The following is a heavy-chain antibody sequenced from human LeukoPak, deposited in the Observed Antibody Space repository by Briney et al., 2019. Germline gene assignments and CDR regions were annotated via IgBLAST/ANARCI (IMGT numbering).Heavy chain of an antibody. CDR3: ARHHWRSAYFDY. D-gene: IGHD1-1*01. J-gene: IGHJ4*02. CDR2: IHYSGTT. V-gene: IGHV4-59*08. Sequence: SETLSLTCTVSGGSSSNYYWSWLRQSPGKGLEWIGYIHYSGTTNYNPSISSRVTISVDTSKNQFSLKVSSVTAADTAVYYCARHHWRSAYFDYWGQGTLVTVSS. CDR1: GGSSSNYY.